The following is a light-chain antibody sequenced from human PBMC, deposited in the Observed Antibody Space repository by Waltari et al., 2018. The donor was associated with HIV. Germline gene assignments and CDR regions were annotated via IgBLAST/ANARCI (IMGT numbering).Light chain of an antibody. CDR2: RNN. CDR1: SSNIGTNY. CDR3: AAWDDTLTVV. J-gene: IGLJ2*01. Sequence: QSVLTQPPSASGTPGQSVTISCSGTSSNIGTNYVFWYQQFPGTAPKLLIYRNNKPPSGVPDRFSGPKSGTSASLAISGLRSDDEADYYCAAWDDTLTVVFGGGTKLTVL. V-gene: IGLV1-47*01.